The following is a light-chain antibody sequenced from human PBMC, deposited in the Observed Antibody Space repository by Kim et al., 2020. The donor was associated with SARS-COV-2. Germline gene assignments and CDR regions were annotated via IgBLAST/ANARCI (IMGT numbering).Light chain of an antibody. J-gene: IGLJ2*01. CDR1: ALPKQY. CDR2: KDS. V-gene: IGLV3-25*03. CDR3: QSADSSGTPPVV. Sequence: SYELTQPPSVSVSPGQTARITCSGDALPKQYAYWYQQKPGQAPVLVIYKDSERPSGIPERFSGSSSGTTGTLTISGVQAEDEADYYCQSADSSGTPPVVFGGGTQLTV.